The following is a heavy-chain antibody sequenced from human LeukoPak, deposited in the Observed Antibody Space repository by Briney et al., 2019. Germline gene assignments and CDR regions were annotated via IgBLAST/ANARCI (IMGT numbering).Heavy chain of an antibody. CDR2: ISSSSSYI. J-gene: IGHJ6*03. CDR3: ARVYSSSWYSGYLYMDV. V-gene: IGHV3-21*01. CDR1: GFTFSRFS. Sequence: PGGSLRHSCAASGFTFSRFSMICVRQAPGKGLEWVSSISSSSSYIYYADSVKGRFTISRDNAKNSLYLQMNSLRAEDTAVYYCARVYSSSWYSGYLYMDVWGKGTTVTVSS. D-gene: IGHD6-13*01.